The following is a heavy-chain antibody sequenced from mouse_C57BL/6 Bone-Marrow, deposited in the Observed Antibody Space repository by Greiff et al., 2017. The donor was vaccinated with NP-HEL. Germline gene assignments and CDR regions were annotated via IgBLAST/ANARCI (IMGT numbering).Heavy chain of an antibody. V-gene: IGHV1-72*01. Sequence: VQLQQPGAELVKPGASVKLSCKASGYTFTSYLLHWVKQRPGRGLVWIGRIDPNSGGTKYNEKFKSKATLTVDKPSSTAYMQLNSLTSEDSAVYYGARYYYGSGSVDYWGQGTTLTVSS. J-gene: IGHJ2*01. CDR2: IDPNSGGT. D-gene: IGHD1-1*01. CDR1: GYTFTSYL. CDR3: ARYYYGSGSVDY.